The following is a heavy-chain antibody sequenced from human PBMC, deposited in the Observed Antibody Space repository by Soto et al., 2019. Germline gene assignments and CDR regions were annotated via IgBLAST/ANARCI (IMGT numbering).Heavy chain of an antibody. Sequence: ASVKVSCKASGYTFTGYYMHWVRQAPGQGLEWMGWINPNSGGTNYAQKFQGWVTMTRDTSISTAYMELSRLRSDDTAVYYCARGPGGYYYDSSGYYLYWGQGTLVTVSS. CDR2: INPNSGGT. J-gene: IGHJ4*02. CDR3: ARGPGGYYYDSSGYYLY. CDR1: GYTFTGYY. V-gene: IGHV1-2*04. D-gene: IGHD3-22*01.